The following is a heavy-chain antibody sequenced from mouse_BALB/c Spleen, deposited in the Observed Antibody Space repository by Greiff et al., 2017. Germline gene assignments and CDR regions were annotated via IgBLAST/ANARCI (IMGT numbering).Heavy chain of an antibody. D-gene: IGHD1-2*01. CDR3: TRDGALLRGYFDV. Sequence: EVKLMESGGGLVKPGGSLKLSCAASGFTFSSYTMSWVRQTPEKRLEWVATISSGGSYTYYPDSVKGRFTISRDNAKNTLYLQMSSLKSEDTAMYYCTRDGALLRGYFDVWGAGTTVTVSS. J-gene: IGHJ1*01. CDR1: GFTFSSYT. V-gene: IGHV5-6-4*01. CDR2: ISSGGSYT.